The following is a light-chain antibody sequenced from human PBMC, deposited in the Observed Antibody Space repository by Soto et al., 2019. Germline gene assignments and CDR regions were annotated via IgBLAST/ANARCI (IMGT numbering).Light chain of an antibody. Sequence: DIQMTQSQSSLSASVGDRITITCRASHSIDNYLSWYQLKPGKAPRLLIYAASNLQRGVPSRFTGSGSGTDFTLTINNLQPDDFAVYYCQQCFSIPPTFGHGTKVDIK. CDR2: AAS. CDR3: QQCFSIPPT. V-gene: IGKV1-39*01. J-gene: IGKJ1*01. CDR1: HSIDNY.